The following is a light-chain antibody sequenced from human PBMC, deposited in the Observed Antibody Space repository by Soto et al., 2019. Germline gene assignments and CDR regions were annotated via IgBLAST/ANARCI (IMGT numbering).Light chain of an antibody. CDR3: SSYAGSNNVL. J-gene: IGLJ2*01. V-gene: IGLV2-14*01. CDR1: SSDVGGYNY. CDR2: EVS. Sequence: QSALTQPASVSGSPGQSITISCTGTSSDVGGYNYVSWSQQHPGKAPKLVIYEVSNRPSGVSNRFSGSKSGNTASLTVSGLQAEDEADYYCSSYAGSNNVLFGGGTKLTVL.